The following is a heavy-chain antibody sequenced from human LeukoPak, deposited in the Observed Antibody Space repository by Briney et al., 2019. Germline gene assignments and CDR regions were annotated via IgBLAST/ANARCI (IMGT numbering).Heavy chain of an antibody. CDR3: ARAGVSSGYWSL. D-gene: IGHD3-22*01. V-gene: IGHV4-59*01. CDR1: GGSISSYY. Sequence: SETVSLTCTVSGGSISSYYWSWIRQPPGKGLEWIGYIYYSGSTNYNPSLKSRVTISVDTSKNQFSLKLTSLTAADTAVYYCARAGVSSGYWSLWGQGTLVTVSS. CDR2: IYYSGST. J-gene: IGHJ4*02.